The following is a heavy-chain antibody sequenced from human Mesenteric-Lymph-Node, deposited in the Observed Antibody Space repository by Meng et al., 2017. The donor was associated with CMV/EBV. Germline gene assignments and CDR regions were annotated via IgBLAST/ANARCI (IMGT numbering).Heavy chain of an antibody. Sequence: GGSLRLSCAASGFTFSSYAMSWVRQAPGKGLEWVSAICGSADRKYYADSVKGRFTISRDNSKTTPYLKMNSLRDEDTAVYYWAKWPVKYSTSSPFDYWGQGTLVTVSS. V-gene: IGHV3-23*01. D-gene: IGHD6-6*01. CDR2: ICGSADRK. J-gene: IGHJ4*02. CDR1: GFTFSSYA. CDR3: AKWPVKYSTSSPFDY.